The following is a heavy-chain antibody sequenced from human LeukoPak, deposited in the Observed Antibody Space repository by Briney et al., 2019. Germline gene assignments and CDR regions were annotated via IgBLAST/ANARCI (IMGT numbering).Heavy chain of an antibody. V-gene: IGHV3-23*01. J-gene: IGHJ4*02. CDR3: AKGYPYSGSYPNYFDY. D-gene: IGHD1-26*01. CDR2: ISGSGGST. Sequence: PGGSLRLPYAASGFTFSSYAMSWVRQAPGKGLEWVSAISGSGGSTYYADSVKGRFTISRDNSKNTLYLQMNSLRAEDTAVYYCAKGYPYSGSYPNYFDYWGQGTLVTVSS. CDR1: GFTFSSYA.